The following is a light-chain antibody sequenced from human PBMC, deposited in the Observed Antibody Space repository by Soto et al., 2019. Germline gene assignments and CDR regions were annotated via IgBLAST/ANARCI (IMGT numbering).Light chain of an antibody. V-gene: IGKV3-15*01. Sequence: EIVMTQSPATLSMSAGERATLSCRASQSVSSSLAWYQQNPGQAPRLLIYSASTRATGIPARFSGGGSGTEFTLTIDSLQSEDFAVYYCQQYNDWPPAFGGGTKVDIK. J-gene: IGKJ4*01. CDR1: QSVSSS. CDR2: SAS. CDR3: QQYNDWPPA.